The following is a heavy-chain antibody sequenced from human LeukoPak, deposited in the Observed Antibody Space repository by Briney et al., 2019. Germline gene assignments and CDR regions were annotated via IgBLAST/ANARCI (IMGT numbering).Heavy chain of an antibody. CDR1: GYTFSDYW. Sequence: GGSLRLSCAASGYTFSDYWMHWVRQAPGKGLVWVSRLTSDGRSTSYADSVKGRFTMSRDNAKNTLFLQMNSLRDEDTAVYCGARGASTYSDYWGQGTPVTVSS. V-gene: IGHV3-74*01. CDR2: LTSDGRST. J-gene: IGHJ4*02. CDR3: ARGASTYSDY.